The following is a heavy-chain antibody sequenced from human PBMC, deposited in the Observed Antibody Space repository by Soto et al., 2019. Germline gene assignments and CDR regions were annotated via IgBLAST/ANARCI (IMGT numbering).Heavy chain of an antibody. CDR2: INPSGDT. CDR3: ARVYCSGGGCYGIDY. V-gene: IGHV1-46*01. Sequence: QVQLVQSGAEVKKPGASVKISCKASGDTFTSYYMHWVRQAPGQGLEWMGIINPSGDTSYAQKFQGRVTMNRATSKSTVYMELSSLRSEDTAVYYCARVYCSGGGCYGIDYWGQGTLVTVSS. D-gene: IGHD2-15*01. CDR1: GDTFTSYY. J-gene: IGHJ4*02.